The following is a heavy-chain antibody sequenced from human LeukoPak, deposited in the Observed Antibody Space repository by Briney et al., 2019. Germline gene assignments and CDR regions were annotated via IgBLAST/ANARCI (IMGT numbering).Heavy chain of an antibody. Sequence: GGSLRLSCAASGFTFSSYSMNWVRQAPGKGLEWVSSISSSRSYIYYADSVKGRFTISRDNAKNSLYLQMNSLRAEDTAVYYCAREDWFDYWGQGTLVTVSS. CDR3: AREDWFDY. D-gene: IGHD3-9*01. CDR1: GFTFSSYS. CDR2: ISSSRSYI. V-gene: IGHV3-21*01. J-gene: IGHJ4*02.